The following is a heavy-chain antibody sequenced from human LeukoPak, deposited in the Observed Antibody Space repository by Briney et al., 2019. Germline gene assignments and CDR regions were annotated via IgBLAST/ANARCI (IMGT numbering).Heavy chain of an antibody. CDR3: ARGQRVVVPAAIKYWFDP. D-gene: IGHD2-2*02. CDR1: GYTFTSYY. Sequence: ASVKVSCKASGYTFTSYYMHWVRQATGQGLEWMGWMNPNSGNTGYAQKFQGRVIITRNTSISTAYMELSSLRSEDTAVYYCARGQRVVVPAAIKYWFDPWGQGTLVTVSS. J-gene: IGHJ5*02. CDR2: MNPNSGNT. V-gene: IGHV1-8*03.